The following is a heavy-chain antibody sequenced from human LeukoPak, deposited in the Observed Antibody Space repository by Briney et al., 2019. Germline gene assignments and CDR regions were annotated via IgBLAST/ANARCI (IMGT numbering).Heavy chain of an antibody. Sequence: GGSLRLSCAASGFTFSSYDMNWVRQAPGKGLEWLSYISTTGSTEYYADSVKGRFTIFRANAKSSLYLQMNSLRAEDTAIYYCARDRGTAYFDYWGQGILVTVSS. V-gene: IGHV3-48*03. J-gene: IGHJ4*02. CDR2: ISTTGSTE. D-gene: IGHD3-10*01. CDR3: ARDRGTAYFDY. CDR1: GFTFSSYD.